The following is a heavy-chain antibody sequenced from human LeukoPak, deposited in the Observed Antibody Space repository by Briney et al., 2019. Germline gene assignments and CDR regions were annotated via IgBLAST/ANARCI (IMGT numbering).Heavy chain of an antibody. CDR2: ISYDGSNK. Sequence: XRSLXLSCAASGFTFSSYGMHWVRQAPGKGLEWVAVISYDGSNKYYADSVKGRFTISRDNSKNTLYLQMNSLRAEDTAVYYCARGEQWLVEYFDYWGQGTLVTVSS. V-gene: IGHV3-30*03. D-gene: IGHD6-19*01. CDR3: ARGEQWLVEYFDY. CDR1: GFTFSSYG. J-gene: IGHJ4*02.